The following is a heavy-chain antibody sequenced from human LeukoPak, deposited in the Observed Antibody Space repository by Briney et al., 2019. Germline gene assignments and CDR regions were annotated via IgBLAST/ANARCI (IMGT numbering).Heavy chain of an antibody. CDR3: ARGSGQVAVGLYYYYYMDV. D-gene: IGHD2-15*01. J-gene: IGHJ6*03. Sequence: SVKVSCKASGGTFSSYAISWVRQAPGQGLEWMGGIIPIFGTANYAQKFQGRGTITADESTSTAYMELSSLRSEDTAVYYCARGSGQVAVGLYYYYYMDVWGKGTTVTVSS. V-gene: IGHV1-69*13. CDR2: IIPIFGTA. CDR1: GGTFSSYA.